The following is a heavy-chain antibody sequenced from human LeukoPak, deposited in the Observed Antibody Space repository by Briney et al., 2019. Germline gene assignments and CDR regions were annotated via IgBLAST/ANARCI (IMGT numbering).Heavy chain of an antibody. J-gene: IGHJ4*02. V-gene: IGHV3-23*01. CDR2: ISVSGDFT. Sequence: GGSLRLSCAASGFTVSSYGMSWVRQAPGKGLEWVSTISVSGDFTYYADSVKGRFTISRDNSKNTLYLQMNSLRAEDTAVYHCAKVPYGSGTRGGFDYGGQGTRVTVSS. CDR1: GFTVSSYG. CDR3: AKVPYGSGTRGGFDY. D-gene: IGHD3-10*01.